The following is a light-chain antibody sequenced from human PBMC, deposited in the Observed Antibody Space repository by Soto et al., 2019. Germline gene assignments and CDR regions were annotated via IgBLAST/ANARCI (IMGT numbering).Light chain of an antibody. CDR3: QQYYSYPPSLT. J-gene: IGKJ3*01. Sequence: AIRMTQSPSSFSASTGDRVTITCRASQGISSYLAWYQQKPGKAPKLLIYAASTLQSGVPSRFSGSGSGTDFTLTISCLQSEDFATYYCQQYYSYPPSLTFGPGPKVDIQ. CDR1: QGISSY. CDR2: AAS. V-gene: IGKV1-8*01.